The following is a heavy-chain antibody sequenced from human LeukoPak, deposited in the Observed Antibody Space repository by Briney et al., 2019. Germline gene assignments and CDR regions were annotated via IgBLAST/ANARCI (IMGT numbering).Heavy chain of an antibody. J-gene: IGHJ4*02. CDR3: ARSGAGYPFDY. V-gene: IGHV1-18*01. Sequence: AASVKVSCKASGYTFTSYGISWVRQAPGQGLEWMGWISAYNGDTNYAQNLQGRVTMTTDTSTSTAYMELRSLRSDDTAVYYCARSGAGYPFDYWGQGTLVTVSS. D-gene: IGHD6-25*01. CDR1: GYTFTSYG. CDR2: ISAYNGDT.